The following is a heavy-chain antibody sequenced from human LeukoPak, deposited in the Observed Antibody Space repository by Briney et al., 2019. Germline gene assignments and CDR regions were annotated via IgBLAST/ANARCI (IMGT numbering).Heavy chain of an antibody. CDR2: INYSGTT. J-gene: IGHJ4*01. CDR1: GGSITSVNYY. D-gene: IGHD6-13*01. Sequence: SQTLSLTCTVSGGSITSVNYYWSWIRQHPGKGLEWIGYINYSGTTYYNPSLKSRATISIDTSKNQFSLKLTSVTAADTAMYYCARESAIAAAVDYWGQGTLVTVSS. CDR3: ARESAIAAAVDY. V-gene: IGHV4-31*03.